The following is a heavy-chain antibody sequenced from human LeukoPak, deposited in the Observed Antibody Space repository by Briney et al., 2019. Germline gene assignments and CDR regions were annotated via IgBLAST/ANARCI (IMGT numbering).Heavy chain of an antibody. CDR3: ARVVNIAARSWDDY. D-gene: IGHD6-6*01. J-gene: IGHJ4*02. Sequence: ASVKVSCKASGYTFTAYYMHWVRQAPGQGLEWMGWINPNSGGTNYEQKFQGRVSMTRDTSISTAYIELRSLRSDDTAVYYCARVVNIAARSWDDYWGQGTLVTVSS. V-gene: IGHV1-2*02. CDR1: GYTFTAYY. CDR2: INPNSGGT.